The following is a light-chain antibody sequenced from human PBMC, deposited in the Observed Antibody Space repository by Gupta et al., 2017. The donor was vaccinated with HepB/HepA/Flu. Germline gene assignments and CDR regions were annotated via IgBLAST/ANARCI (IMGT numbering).Light chain of an antibody. J-gene: IGKJ2*04. V-gene: IGKV2-28*01. Sequence: DTVMTQSPLSLSVTPGEPASISCRSSQSLLHSNGYNYVDWYLQKPGQSPQLLIYLGSKRASGVPDRFSGSESGTDFTLKSMRGEAEDVGVYYCRQDLNMCIFGQGTKLEIK. CDR2: LGS. CDR3: RQDLNMCI. CDR1: QSLLHSNGYNY.